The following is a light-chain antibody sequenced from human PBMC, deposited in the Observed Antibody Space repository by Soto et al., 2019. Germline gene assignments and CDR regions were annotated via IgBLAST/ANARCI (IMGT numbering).Light chain of an antibody. CDR1: QIVGGN. CDR2: DAS. J-gene: IGKJ4*01. V-gene: IGKV3-11*01. Sequence: EIVLTQSPATLSLSPGERATLSCRASQIVGGNLAWYQQKPGQAPRLLISDASNRATGIPARFSGSGSGTDFTLTISSLEPEDFAVYYCQQRSKWALTFGGGTKVEIK. CDR3: QQRSKWALT.